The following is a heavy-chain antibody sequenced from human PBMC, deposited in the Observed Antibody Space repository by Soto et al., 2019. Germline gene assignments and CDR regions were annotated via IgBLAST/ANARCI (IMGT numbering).Heavy chain of an antibody. V-gene: IGHV3-74*01. Sequence: GSLRLSCVVSGFTFSMYWMHWVRQVPGQSPFWVSRISDDGTTTNYADSVRGRFTISRDNSKDTLYLQMDNLRAEDTAHYFCANGPVVGANYKYYDMDVWGRGTTVTVSS. D-gene: IGHD1-26*01. CDR2: ISDDGTTT. CDR3: ANGPVVGANYKYYDMDV. J-gene: IGHJ6*02. CDR1: GFTFSMYW.